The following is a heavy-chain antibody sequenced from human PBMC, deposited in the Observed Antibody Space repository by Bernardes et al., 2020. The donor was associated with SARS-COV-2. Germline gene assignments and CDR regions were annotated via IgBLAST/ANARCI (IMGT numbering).Heavy chain of an antibody. D-gene: IGHD5-12*01. J-gene: IGHJ6*02. V-gene: IGHV3-48*03. Sequence: GWSLRLSCAASGFTFSSYEMNWVRQAPGKGLEWVSYISSSGSTIYYADSVKGRFTISRDNAKNSLYLQMNSLRAEDTAVYYCARDLSGYNDYGDDVLMGGGMDVWGQGTTVTVSS. CDR3: ARDLSGYNDYGDDVLMGGGMDV. CDR2: ISSSGSTI. CDR1: GFTFSSYE.